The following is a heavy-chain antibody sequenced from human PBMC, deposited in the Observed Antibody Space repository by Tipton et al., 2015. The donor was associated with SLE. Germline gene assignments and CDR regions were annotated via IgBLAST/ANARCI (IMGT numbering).Heavy chain of an antibody. D-gene: IGHD6-6*01. CDR2: ISYDGSNA. Sequence: RSLRLSCAASGFTFRTYSMHWVRQAPGKGLQWVAVISYDGSNAYYGDSVKGRFTISRDNSKNTVDLQMNRLRPDDTAVYYCARGLRIEPRSVFDIWGHGTMVTVSS. J-gene: IGHJ3*02. CDR3: ARGLRIEPRSVFDI. CDR1: GFTFRTYS. V-gene: IGHV3-30*04.